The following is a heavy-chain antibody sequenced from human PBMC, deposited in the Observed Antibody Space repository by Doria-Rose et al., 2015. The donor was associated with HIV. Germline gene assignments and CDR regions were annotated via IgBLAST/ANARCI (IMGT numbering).Heavy chain of an antibody. Sequence: QMPGKGLEWMGIIYPGDSDTRYSPSFQGQVTFSADKSRDNARWSLYLHMSNVRANDTAIYYCARVGTFLWFGELSLWGQGTLVTVSS. J-gene: IGHJ4*02. V-gene: IGHV5-51*01. CDR3: ARVGTFLWFGELSL. D-gene: IGHD3-10*01. CDR2: IYPGDSDT.